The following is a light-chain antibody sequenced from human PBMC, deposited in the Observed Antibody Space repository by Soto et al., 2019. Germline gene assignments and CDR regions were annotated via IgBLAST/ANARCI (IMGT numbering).Light chain of an antibody. CDR1: QGIGNY. V-gene: IGKV1-16*01. CDR2: GAS. CDR3: QHYYDYPFT. J-gene: IGKJ3*01. Sequence: DIQMTRSPSSLSASVGDSVTITCRASQGIGNYLAWFQQKPGKAPKSLIYGASTLQSGVPPRFRGSGSGTDFTLTITGLQPEDVATYFCQHYYDYPFTFGPGTKVDLK.